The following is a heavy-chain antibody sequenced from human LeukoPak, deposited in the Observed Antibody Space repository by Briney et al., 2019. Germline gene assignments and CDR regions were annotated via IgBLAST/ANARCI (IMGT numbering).Heavy chain of an antibody. J-gene: IGHJ6*03. CDR3: ARHRYYYRSGSYYGAPYYMDV. D-gene: IGHD3-10*01. CDR1: GGSISSYY. CDR2: IYYSGST. Sequence: SETLSLTCTVSGGSISSYYWGWIRQPPGKGLEWIGSIYYSGSTYYNPSLKSRVTISVDTSKNQFSLKLSSVTAADTAVYYCARHRYYYRSGSYYGAPYYMDVWGKGTTVTTSS. V-gene: IGHV4-39*01.